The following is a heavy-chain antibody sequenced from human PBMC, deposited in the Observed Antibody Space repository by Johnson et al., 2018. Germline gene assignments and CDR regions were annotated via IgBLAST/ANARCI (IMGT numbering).Heavy chain of an antibody. CDR3: ARAQDYGSPGCGMDV. V-gene: IGHV4-34*01. D-gene: IGHD4-17*01. J-gene: IGHJ6*02. CDR1: GGSFINYH. CDR2: INPRGNT. Sequence: QVRLQQWGAGLLKPSETLSLTCGVYGGSFINYHWTWIRQAPGKGLEWVGGINPRGNTNYNPSLKSRVTISLVKSHNQFSLRPSSVTAADTAVYYCARAQDYGSPGCGMDVWCQGTTVTVS.